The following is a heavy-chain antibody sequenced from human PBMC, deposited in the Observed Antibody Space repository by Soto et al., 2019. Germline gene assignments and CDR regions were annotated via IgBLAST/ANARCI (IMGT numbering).Heavy chain of an antibody. Sequence: EVQLVESGGGLVQPGGSLRLSCAASGFTFSTYDMHWVRQRPGKGLEWVSLIGTAGDTYFPDSVKGRFTVSRENAKNSFYLQMNNLKAGDTAVYYCARDAGYDGLDVWGRGTTVIVSS. CDR3: ARDAGYDGLDV. CDR2: IGTAGDT. J-gene: IGHJ6*02. CDR1: GFTFSTYD. V-gene: IGHV3-13*01.